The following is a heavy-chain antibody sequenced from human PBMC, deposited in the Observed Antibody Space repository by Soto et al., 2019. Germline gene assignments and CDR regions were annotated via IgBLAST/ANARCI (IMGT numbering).Heavy chain of an antibody. J-gene: IGHJ3*02. CDR1: GFTFDDYA. Sequence: EVQLVESGGGWVLPGRSLRLSCAASGFTFDDYAMHWVRQALGKGLEWDSGISWNSGSIGYAGSVKGRFTTPRDNAKNSRYLQRNRLRAEDTAVYYCAKDRGRSSWYVWDAFEIWGQRTMVTVAT. CDR3: AKDRGRSSWYVWDAFEI. D-gene: IGHD6-13*01. V-gene: IGHV3-9*01. CDR2: ISWNSGSI.